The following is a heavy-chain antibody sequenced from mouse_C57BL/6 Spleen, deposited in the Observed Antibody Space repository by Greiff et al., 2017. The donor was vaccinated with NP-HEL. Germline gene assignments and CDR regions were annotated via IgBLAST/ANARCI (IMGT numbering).Heavy chain of an antibody. CDR1: GYTFTSYW. Sequence: QVQLQQPGAELVQPGASVKMSCKASGYTFTSYWITWVKQRPGQGLEWIGDIYPGSGSTNYNEKFKSKATLTVDTSSSTAYMQLSSLTSEDSAVYYCARRGSSYDYAMDYWGQGTSVTVSS. CDR2: IYPGSGST. D-gene: IGHD1-1*01. J-gene: IGHJ4*01. V-gene: IGHV1-55*01. CDR3: ARRGSSYDYAMDY.